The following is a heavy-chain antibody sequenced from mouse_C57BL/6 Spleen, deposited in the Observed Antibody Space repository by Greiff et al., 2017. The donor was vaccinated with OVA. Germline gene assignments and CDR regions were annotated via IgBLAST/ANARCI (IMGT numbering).Heavy chain of an antibody. CDR3: AREELGESPYYAMDY. CDR1: GYSFTSYY. V-gene: IGHV1-66*01. CDR2: IYPGSGNT. J-gene: IGHJ4*01. D-gene: IGHD4-1*01. Sequence: VMLVESGPELVKPGASVKISCKASGYSFTSYYIHWVKQRPGQGLEWIRWIYPGSGNTKYNEKFKGKATLTADTSSSTAYMQLSSLTSEDSAVYYCAREELGESPYYAMDYWGQGTSVTVSS.